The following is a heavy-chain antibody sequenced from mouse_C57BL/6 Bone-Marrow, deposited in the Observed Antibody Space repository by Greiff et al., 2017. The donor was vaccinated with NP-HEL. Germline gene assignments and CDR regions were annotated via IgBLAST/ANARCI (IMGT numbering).Heavy chain of an antibody. J-gene: IGHJ2*01. CDR1: GFTFSDYY. Sequence: EVKVVESEGGLVQPGSSMKLSCTASGFTFSDYYMAWVRQVPEKGLEWVANINYDGSSTYYLDSLKSRFIISRDNAKNILYLQMSSLKSEDTATYYCARGGRLRRTFDYWGQGTTLTVSS. CDR3: ARGGRLRRTFDY. CDR2: INYDGSST. V-gene: IGHV5-16*01. D-gene: IGHD2-4*01.